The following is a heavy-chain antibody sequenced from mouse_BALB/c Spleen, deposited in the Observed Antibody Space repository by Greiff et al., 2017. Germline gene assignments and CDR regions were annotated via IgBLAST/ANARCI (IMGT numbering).Heavy chain of an antibody. Sequence: QVQLQQPGAELVKPGASVKMSCKASGYTFTSYWMHWVKQRPGQGLEWIGTIDPSDSYTSYNQKFKGNATLTVDTSSSTAYMQLSSLTSEDSAVYYCTRRGYDYIFDYWGQGTTLTVSS. J-gene: IGHJ2*01. CDR3: TRRGYDYIFDY. CDR2: IDPSDSYT. V-gene: IGHV1S127*01. D-gene: IGHD2-4*01. CDR1: GYTFTSYW.